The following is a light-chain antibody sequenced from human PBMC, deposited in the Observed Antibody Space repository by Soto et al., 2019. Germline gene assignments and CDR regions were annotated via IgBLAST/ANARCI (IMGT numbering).Light chain of an antibody. CDR1: QSVSSSY. CDR2: GAS. Sequence: DIVLTHSPGTLSLSPGERAILSCRASQSVSSSYLAWYQQKPGQAPRLLIYGASSRATGIPDRFSGSGSGTDFTLTISRLEPEDFAVYYCQQYGSSRGTFGQGTKVDIK. V-gene: IGKV3-20*01. CDR3: QQYGSSRGT. J-gene: IGKJ1*01.